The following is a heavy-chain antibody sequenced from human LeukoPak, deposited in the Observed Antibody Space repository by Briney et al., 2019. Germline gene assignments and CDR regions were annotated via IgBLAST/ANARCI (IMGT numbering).Heavy chain of an antibody. D-gene: IGHD1-14*01. Sequence: GGSLRLSCSASGFPFSTFGMHWVRQAPGKGLEHVSTIGSDGSGTYYADSVKDRFIISRDNSKNAVYLQMSSLRPEDTAVYYCVSPVFINFWGQGTLVTVSS. J-gene: IGHJ4*01. V-gene: IGHV3-64D*06. CDR1: GFPFSTFG. CDR3: VSPVFINF. CDR2: IGSDGSGT.